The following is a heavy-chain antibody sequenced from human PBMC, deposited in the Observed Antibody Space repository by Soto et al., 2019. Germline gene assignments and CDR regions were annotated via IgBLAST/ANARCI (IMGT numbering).Heavy chain of an antibody. J-gene: IGHJ4*02. Sequence: SETLSLTCTVSGGSISSGDYYWSWIRQPPGKGLEWIGEINHSGSTNYNPSLKSRVTISVDTSKNQFSLKLSSVTAADTAVYYCARGLPPARYSNAINDYWGQGTLVTVSS. D-gene: IGHD4-4*01. CDR2: INHSGST. V-gene: IGHV4-39*07. CDR3: ARGLPPARYSNAINDY. CDR1: GGSISSGDYY.